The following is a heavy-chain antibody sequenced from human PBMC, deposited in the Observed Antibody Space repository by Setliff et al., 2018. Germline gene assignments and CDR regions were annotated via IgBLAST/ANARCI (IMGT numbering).Heavy chain of an antibody. D-gene: IGHD4-17*01. V-gene: IGHV3-30*02. J-gene: IGHJ4*02. CDR2: IQYDGSDK. CDR1: GFLFSSYG. CDR3: ARVRYGDFLRYYFDY. Sequence: GGSLRLSCAASGFLFSSYGMHWVRQAPGKGLEWVAFIQYDGSDKYYEDSVKGRFTISRDNAKNSLYLQMNSLRAEDTAVYYCARVRYGDFLRYYFDYWGQGTLVTVSS.